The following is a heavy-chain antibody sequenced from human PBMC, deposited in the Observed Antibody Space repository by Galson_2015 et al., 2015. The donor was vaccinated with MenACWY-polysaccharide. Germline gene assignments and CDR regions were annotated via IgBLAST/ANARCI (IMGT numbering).Heavy chain of an antibody. CDR3: ARGVGARSRFGL. CDR1: GGSFSGYY. V-gene: IGHV4-34*01. CDR2: INHSGST. Sequence: ETLSLTCAVYGGSFSGYYWSWIRQPPGKGLEWIGEINHSGSTSCNPSLKSRVSISVDTSKNQFSLILRSVTAADTAVYYCARGVGARSRFGLWGQGTLVTVSS. D-gene: IGHD1-26*01. J-gene: IGHJ5*02.